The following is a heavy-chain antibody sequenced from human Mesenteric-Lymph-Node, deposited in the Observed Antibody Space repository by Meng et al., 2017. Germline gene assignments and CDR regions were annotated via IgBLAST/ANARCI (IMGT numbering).Heavy chain of an antibody. CDR2: IKEDGSVK. Sequence: GGSLRLSCAAPGFTFSNYWMSWVRQAPVKGLEWVANIKEDGSVKYHADSVMGRFTISRDNAKSSVYLQMNSLRAEDTAVYYCARVSGGYDVGDYWGQGTLVTVSS. V-gene: IGHV3-7*01. J-gene: IGHJ4*02. D-gene: IGHD5-12*01. CDR1: GFTFSNYW. CDR3: ARVSGGYDVGDY.